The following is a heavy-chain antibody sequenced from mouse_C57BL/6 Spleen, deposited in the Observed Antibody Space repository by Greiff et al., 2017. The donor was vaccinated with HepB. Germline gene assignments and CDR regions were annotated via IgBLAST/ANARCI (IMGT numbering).Heavy chain of an antibody. J-gene: IGHJ3*01. Sequence: QVQLQQSGPELVKPGASVKLSCKASGYTFTSYDINWVKQRPGQGLEWIGWIYPRDGSTKYNEKFKGKATLTVDTSSSTAYMELHSLTSEDSAVYFCARRSGSSLFAYWGQGTLVTVSA. CDR3: ARRSGSSLFAY. CDR2: IYPRDGST. D-gene: IGHD1-1*01. CDR1: GYTFTSYD. V-gene: IGHV1-85*01.